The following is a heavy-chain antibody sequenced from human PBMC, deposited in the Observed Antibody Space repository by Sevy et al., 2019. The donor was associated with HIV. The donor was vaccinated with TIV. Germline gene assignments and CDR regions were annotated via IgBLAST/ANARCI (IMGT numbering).Heavy chain of an antibody. Sequence: GGSLRLSCAASGFTFEDSAMHWVRQAPGKGLEWVSGISWNCATSGYADSLKGRFTISRDNAKNSLCLQMNSLRTEEAALDYCAKDTSRVVAGTGYFDYWGQGTLVTVSS. J-gene: IGHJ4*02. CDR2: ISWNCATS. D-gene: IGHD6-19*01. V-gene: IGHV3-9*01. CDR3: AKDTSRVVAGTGYFDY. CDR1: GFTFEDSA.